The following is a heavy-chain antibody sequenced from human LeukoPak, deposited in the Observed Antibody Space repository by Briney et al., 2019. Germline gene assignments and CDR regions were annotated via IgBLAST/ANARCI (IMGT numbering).Heavy chain of an antibody. Sequence: GESLKISCKTSGYIFTNYWIGWACQMPGKGLEWMAVIYPGDSRIRYNPSFQGQATISADKSINTAYLQWSSLKASDTALYYCACRMLTSTRFEPWGQGTLVTVSS. V-gene: IGHV5-51*01. CDR3: ACRMLTSTRFEP. CDR2: IYPGDSRI. CDR1: GYIFTNYW. J-gene: IGHJ5*02. D-gene: IGHD2-2*01.